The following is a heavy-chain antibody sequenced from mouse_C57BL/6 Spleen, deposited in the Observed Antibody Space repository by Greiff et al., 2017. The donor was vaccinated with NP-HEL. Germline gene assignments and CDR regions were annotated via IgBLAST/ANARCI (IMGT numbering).Heavy chain of an antibody. J-gene: IGHJ4*01. D-gene: IGHD2-3*01. CDR1: GYTFTDYY. Sequence: VQLQQSGPELVKPGASVKISCKASGYTFTDYYMIWVKQSHGKSLEWIGDINPNNGGTSYNQKFKGKATLTVDKSSSTAYMELRSLTSEDSAVYYCARDGYYVNYAMDYWGQGTSVTVSS. CDR2: INPNNGGT. CDR3: ARDGYYVNYAMDY. V-gene: IGHV1-26*01.